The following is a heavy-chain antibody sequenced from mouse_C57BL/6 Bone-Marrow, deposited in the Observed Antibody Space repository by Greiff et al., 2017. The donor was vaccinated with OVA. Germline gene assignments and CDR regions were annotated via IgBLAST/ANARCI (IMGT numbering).Heavy chain of an antibody. V-gene: IGHV1-50*01. CDR3: ARRGFLPFAY. D-gene: IGHD2-1*01. Sequence: QVQLQQPGAELVKPGASVKLSCKASGYTFTSYRMQWVKQRPGQGLEWIGEIDPSDSYTNYNQKFKGKATLTVDTSSSTAYMQLSSLTSEDSAVYYCARRGFLPFAYWGQGTLVTVSA. CDR2: IDPSDSYT. CDR1: GYTFTSYR. J-gene: IGHJ3*01.